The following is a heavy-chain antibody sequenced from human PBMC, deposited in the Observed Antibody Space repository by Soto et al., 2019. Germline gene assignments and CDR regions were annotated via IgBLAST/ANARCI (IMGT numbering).Heavy chain of an antibody. D-gene: IGHD6-19*01. Sequence: EVQLLESGGGLVQPGGSLRLSCAASGFTFSSYAMSWVRQAPGKGLEWVSAISGSGGSTYYADSVKGRFTISRDNSKNTLYLQMNRLRAEDTAVYYCAKDFGEQWLASKGIGYYYGMDVWGQGTTVTVSS. V-gene: IGHV3-23*01. CDR1: GFTFSSYA. J-gene: IGHJ6*02. CDR2: ISGSGGST. CDR3: AKDFGEQWLASKGIGYYYGMDV.